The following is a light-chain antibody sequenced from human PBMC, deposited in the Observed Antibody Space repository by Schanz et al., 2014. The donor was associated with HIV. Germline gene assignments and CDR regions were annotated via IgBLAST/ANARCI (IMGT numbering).Light chain of an antibody. CDR2: AAS. CDR1: QHISNY. Sequence: DIQMTQSPSAMSASVGDTVTITCRASQHISNYLAWFQQKPGKVPKRLIFAASSLQDGVPLRFSGSGSGTEFTLTILSLQPEDFATYYCQQYDTYPYTFGQGTTLDLK. J-gene: IGKJ2*01. CDR3: QQYDTYPYT. V-gene: IGKV1-17*03.